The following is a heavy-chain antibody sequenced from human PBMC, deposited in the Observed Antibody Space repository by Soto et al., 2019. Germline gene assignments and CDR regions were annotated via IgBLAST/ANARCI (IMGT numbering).Heavy chain of an antibody. CDR2: ISSSSSYI. J-gene: IGHJ4*02. D-gene: IGHD1-26*01. Sequence: ESGGGLVKPGGSLRLSCAASGFTFSSYSMNWVRQAPGKGLEWVSSISSSSSYIYYADSVKGRFTISRDNAKNSLYLQMNSLRAEDTAVYYCARDVKVVGSTPAYEYWGQGTLVTVSS. V-gene: IGHV3-21*01. CDR1: GFTFSSYS. CDR3: ARDVKVVGSTPAYEY.